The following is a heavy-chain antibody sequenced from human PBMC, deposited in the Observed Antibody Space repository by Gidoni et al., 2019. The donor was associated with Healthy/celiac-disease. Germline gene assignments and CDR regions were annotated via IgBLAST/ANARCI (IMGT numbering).Heavy chain of an antibody. CDR3: AGGSGYSSSWAWFDP. D-gene: IGHD6-13*01. J-gene: IGHJ5*02. CDR2: IYYSGST. V-gene: IGHV4-59*01. CDR1: GGSISSYY. Sequence: QVQLQESGPGLVKPSETLSLTCTVSGGSISSYYWSWIRQPPGKGLEWIGYIYYSGSTNYNPSLKSRVTISVDTSKNQFSLKLSSVTAADTAVYYCAGGSGYSSSWAWFDPWGQGTLVTVSS.